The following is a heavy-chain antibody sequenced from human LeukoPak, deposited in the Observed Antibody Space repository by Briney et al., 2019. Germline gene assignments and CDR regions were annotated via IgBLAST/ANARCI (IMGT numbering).Heavy chain of an antibody. V-gene: IGHV4-4*02. J-gene: IGHJ6*02. CDR3: ARGPNIVGATFSLGSYGMDV. CDR2: VHLDGRT. Sequence: SETLSLTCDVSGGSVTSTNWWTWVRPPPGKGLEWIGEVHLDGRTNYNPSLKSRLIMSVDLPENHISLKLTSVTAADTAVYYCARGPNIVGATFSLGSYGMDVWGQGTTVTVSS. CDR1: GGSVTSTNW. D-gene: IGHD1-26*01.